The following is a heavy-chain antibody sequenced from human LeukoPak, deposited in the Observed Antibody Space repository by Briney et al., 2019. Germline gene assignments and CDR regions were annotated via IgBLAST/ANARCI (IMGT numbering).Heavy chain of an antibody. CDR2: IYHSGST. CDR3: AREISGSADY. J-gene: IGHJ4*02. V-gene: IGHV4-38-2*02. Sequence: KPSENLSLTCTVSGYSISSGYYWGWIRQPPGKGLEWIGSIYHSGSTYYNPSLKSRVTISVDTSKNQFSLKLSSVTAADTAVYYCAREISGSADYWGQGTLVTVSS. D-gene: IGHD1-26*01. CDR1: GYSISSGYY.